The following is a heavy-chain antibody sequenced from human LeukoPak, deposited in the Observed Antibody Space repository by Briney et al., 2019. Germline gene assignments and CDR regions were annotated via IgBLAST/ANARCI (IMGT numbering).Heavy chain of an antibody. D-gene: IGHD6-13*01. CDR3: ASIAAAGLDY. V-gene: IGHV4-34*01. Sequence: SETLSLTCAVYGGSFSGYYWSWIRQPPGKGLEWIGEINHSGSTNYNPSLKSRVTISVDTSKNQFSLKLSSVTAADTAVYYCASIAAAGLDYWGQGTLVTVSS. CDR2: INHSGST. J-gene: IGHJ4*02. CDR1: GGSFSGYY.